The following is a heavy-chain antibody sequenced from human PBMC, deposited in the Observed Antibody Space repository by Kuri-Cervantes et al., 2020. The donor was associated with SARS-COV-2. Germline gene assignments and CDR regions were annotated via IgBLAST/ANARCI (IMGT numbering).Heavy chain of an antibody. CDR2: ISSDGKNK. CDR3: AKDRAGVHDF. CDR1: GFNLSTTD. Sequence: GGSLRLSCVASGFNLSTTDVHWVRKAPGKGLEWVTFISSDGKNKKCMASGKGRFTISRDNSQNTLHLQMESLRDEDTAIYYCAKDRAGVHDFWGQGTLVTVSS. J-gene: IGHJ4*02. V-gene: IGHV3-30*18. D-gene: IGHD2-21*01.